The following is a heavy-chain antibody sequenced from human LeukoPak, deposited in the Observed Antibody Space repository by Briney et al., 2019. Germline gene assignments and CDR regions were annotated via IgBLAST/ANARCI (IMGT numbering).Heavy chain of an antibody. CDR1: GGSMRSYY. D-gene: IGHD3-9*01. J-gene: IGHJ4*02. CDR2: IYYSGST. Sequence: SETLSLTCTVSGGSMRSYYWSWIRQPPGKGLEWIANIYYSGSTNYNPSLKSRVTISVDTSKNQFSLKLSSVTAADTAVYYCAARYFDWFLAVDYWGQGTLVTVSS. V-gene: IGHV4-59*12. CDR3: AARYFDWFLAVDY.